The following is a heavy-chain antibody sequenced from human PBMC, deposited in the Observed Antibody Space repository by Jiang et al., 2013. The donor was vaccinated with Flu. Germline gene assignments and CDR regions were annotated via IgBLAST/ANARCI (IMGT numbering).Heavy chain of an antibody. CDR1: GFTFSSYA. CDR3: ARETLYGSVSYEGYFDY. V-gene: IGHV3-30-3*01. CDR2: LSYDGSNK. J-gene: IGHJ4*02. Sequence: RLSCAASGFTFSSYAMHWVRQAPGKGLEWVAVLSYDGSNKYYADSVKGRFTISRDNSKNTLYLQMNSLRADDTAVYYCARETLYGSVSYEGYFDYWGQGTLVTVSS. D-gene: IGHD3-10*01.